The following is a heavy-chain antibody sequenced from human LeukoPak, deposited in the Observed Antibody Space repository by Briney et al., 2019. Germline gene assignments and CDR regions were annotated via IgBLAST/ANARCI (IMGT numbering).Heavy chain of an antibody. J-gene: IGHJ4*02. CDR3: ARDPDRSGWSTFEY. Sequence: GGSLRLSCAASGFTLRSYWMHWVRQAPGKGLVWVSRINSDGISTTYADSVKGRFTISRDNAKNTLYLQMNSLRAEDTAVYYCARDPDRSGWSTFEYWGQGTLVTVSS. CDR2: INSDGIST. CDR1: GFTLRSYW. V-gene: IGHV3-74*01. D-gene: IGHD6-19*01.